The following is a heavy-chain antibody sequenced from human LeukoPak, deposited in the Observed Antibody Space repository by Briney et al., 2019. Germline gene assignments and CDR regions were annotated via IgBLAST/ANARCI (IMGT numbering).Heavy chain of an antibody. V-gene: IGHV3-66*01. Sequence: PGGSLRLSCAASGFTVSSNYMSWVRQAPGKGLEWVSVIYSGGSTYYADSVKGRFTISRDNSKNTLYLQMDSLRAEDTAVYYCARVQLGNWYFDLWGRGTLVTVSS. J-gene: IGHJ2*01. CDR1: GFTVSSNY. D-gene: IGHD2-2*01. CDR2: IYSGGST. CDR3: ARVQLGNWYFDL.